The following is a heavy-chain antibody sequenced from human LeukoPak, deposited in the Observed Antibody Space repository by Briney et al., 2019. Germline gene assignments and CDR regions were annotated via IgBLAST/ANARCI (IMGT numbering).Heavy chain of an antibody. CDR3: ARDRYDFWSGYTAIGTNDY. Sequence: GGSLRLSCAASGFTFSSYEMNWVRQAPGKGLEWVSYISSSGSTIYYADSVKGRFTISRDNAKNSLYLQMNSLRAEDTAVYYCARDRYDFWSGYTAIGTNDYWGQGTLVTVSS. V-gene: IGHV3-48*03. J-gene: IGHJ4*02. CDR1: GFTFSSYE. CDR2: ISSSGSTI. D-gene: IGHD3-3*01.